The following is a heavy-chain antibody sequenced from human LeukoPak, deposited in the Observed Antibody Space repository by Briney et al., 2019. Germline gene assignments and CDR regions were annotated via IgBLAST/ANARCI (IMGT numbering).Heavy chain of an antibody. CDR3: ARAPERWYSYGSYTYYYMDF. CDR2: ISYSGST. D-gene: IGHD5-18*01. V-gene: IGHV4-59*01. Sequence: SETLSLTCTVSGGSISSYYWNWIRQPPGKGLEWIGSISYSGSTNYNPSLESRVTISVDTSKNQISLKLSSVTAADTTVYYCARAPERWYSYGSYTYYYMDFWGKGTTATVSS. CDR1: GGSISSYY. J-gene: IGHJ6*03.